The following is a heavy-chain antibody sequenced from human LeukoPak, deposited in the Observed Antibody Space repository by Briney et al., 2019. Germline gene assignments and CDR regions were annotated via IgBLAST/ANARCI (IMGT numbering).Heavy chain of an antibody. Sequence: PGGSLRLSCAASGFTFSSYAMHWVRQAPGKGLEWVAVITYDGSNKYYADSVKGRFTISRDNSKNTLYMQMNSLRAEDTAVYYCARDRVSGSGSIDYGGQGTLGTVSS. CDR1: GFTFSSYA. CDR3: ARDRVSGSGSIDY. D-gene: IGHD3-10*01. CDR2: ITYDGSNK. V-gene: IGHV3-30*04. J-gene: IGHJ4*02.